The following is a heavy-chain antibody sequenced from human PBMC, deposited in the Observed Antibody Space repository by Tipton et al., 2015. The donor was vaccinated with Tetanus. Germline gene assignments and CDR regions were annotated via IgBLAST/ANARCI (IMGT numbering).Heavy chain of an antibody. V-gene: IGHV4-34*01. CDR1: GGSFSGYY. Sequence: TLSLTCAVYGGSFSGYYWSSIRQPPGKGLEWIGEINHSGSTNYNPSLKSRVTISVDTSKNQFSLKLSSVTAADTAVYYCAKVPWEGVYANWFDPWGQGTLVTVSS. CDR2: INHSGST. D-gene: IGHD2-8*01. CDR3: AKVPWEGVYANWFDP. J-gene: IGHJ5*02.